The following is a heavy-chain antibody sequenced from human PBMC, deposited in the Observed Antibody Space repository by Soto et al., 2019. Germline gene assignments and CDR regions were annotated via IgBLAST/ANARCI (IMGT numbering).Heavy chain of an antibody. Sequence: EVQLLESGGGLVQPGGSLRLSCAASGFTFSRSGMHWVRQAPGKGLEWVSSIGDSGTTTFYGDSVRGRFTISRDNSKNTLYLQMSSLRAEDTALYFCAKGDSGSCYSAVGYWGQGTLVTVSS. CDR2: IGDSGTTT. J-gene: IGHJ4*02. V-gene: IGHV3-23*01. CDR1: GFTFSRSG. CDR3: AKGDSGSCYSAVGY. D-gene: IGHD2-15*01.